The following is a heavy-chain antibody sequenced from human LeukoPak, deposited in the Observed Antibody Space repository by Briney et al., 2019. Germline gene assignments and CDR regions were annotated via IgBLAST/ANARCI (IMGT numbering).Heavy chain of an antibody. V-gene: IGHV3-30*04. CDR3: ARERPFFDY. J-gene: IGHJ4*02. Sequence: PGGSLRLSCAASGFTFSIYAIHWVRQAPGKGLEWVAFISYDGNNEYYADSVRGRFTISRDSSKNTLYLQMNSLRTEDTAVYYCARERPFFDYWGQGTLVTVSS. CDR2: ISYDGNNE. CDR1: GFTFSIYA.